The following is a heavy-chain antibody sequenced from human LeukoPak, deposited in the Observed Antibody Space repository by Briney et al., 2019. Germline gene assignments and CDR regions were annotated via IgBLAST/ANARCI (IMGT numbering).Heavy chain of an antibody. V-gene: IGHV4-39*01. CDR1: GGSISSSSYY. D-gene: IGHD6-13*01. J-gene: IGHJ6*02. Sequence: PSETLSLTCTVSGGSISSSSYYWGWIRQPPGKGLEWIGSIYYSGSTYYNPSLKSRVTISVDTSKNQFSLKLSSVTAADTAVYYCARGHSWYYYYGMDVWGQGTTVTVSS. CDR2: IYYSGST. CDR3: ARGHSWYYYYGMDV.